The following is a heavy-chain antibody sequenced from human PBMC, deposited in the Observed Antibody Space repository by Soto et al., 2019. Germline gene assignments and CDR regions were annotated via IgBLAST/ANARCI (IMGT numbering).Heavy chain of an antibody. J-gene: IGHJ4*02. V-gene: IGHV3-74*01. D-gene: IGHD6-13*01. Sequence: GGSLRLSCEGSGFPFRSYGIQWVRQAPGKGLEWLGLIWNDGSSTSYADSVKGRFTISRDNAKNTLYLQMNSLRAEDTAVYYCARVTGGAAAGHWGQGTLVTVSS. CDR3: ARVTGGAAAGH. CDR1: GFPFRSYG. CDR2: IWNDGSST.